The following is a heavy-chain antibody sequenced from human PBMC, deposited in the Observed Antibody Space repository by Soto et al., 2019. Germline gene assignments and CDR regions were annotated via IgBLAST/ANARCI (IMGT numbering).Heavy chain of an antibody. J-gene: IGHJ4*02. CDR2: IDPSGGVT. CDR1: GYTFTKFH. Sequence: ASVKVSCKASGYTFTKFHIHWVRQAPGQGLEWMGMIDPSGGVTRDAQRFRGRITMTSDTSTSSVYMELRGLTSEDTAVYYCARDVIDHDNYETIGYYFDHWGPGTLVTVSS. V-gene: IGHV1-46*01. CDR3: ARDVIDHDNYETIGYYFDH. D-gene: IGHD3-16*01.